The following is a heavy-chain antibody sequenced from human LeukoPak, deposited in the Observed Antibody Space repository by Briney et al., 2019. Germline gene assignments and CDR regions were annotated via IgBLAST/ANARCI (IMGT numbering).Heavy chain of an antibody. CDR2: MWYDGSNK. D-gene: IGHD3-22*01. CDR3: ARGPYYYDSSGYLAVDFDY. J-gene: IGHJ4*02. CDR1: GFTFSSYG. V-gene: IGHV3-33*01. Sequence: GGSLRLSCAASGFTFSSYGMHWVRQAPGKGLEWVAVMWYDGSNKYYADSVKGRFTISRDNSKNTLYLQMNSLRAEDTAVYYCARGPYYYDSSGYLAVDFDYWGQGTLVTVSS.